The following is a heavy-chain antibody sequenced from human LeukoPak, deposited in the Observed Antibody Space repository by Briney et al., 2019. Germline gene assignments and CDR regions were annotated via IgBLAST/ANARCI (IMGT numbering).Heavy chain of an antibody. CDR1: GGTFSSCA. V-gene: IGHV1-69*01. Sequence: VKVSCKASGGTFSSCAISWVRQAPGQGLEWMGGIIPIFGTANYAQKFRGRVTITADESTSTAYMELSSLRSEDTAVYYCARGVIAVAGNAFDIWGQGTMVTVSS. J-gene: IGHJ3*02. CDR3: ARGVIAVAGNAFDI. D-gene: IGHD6-19*01. CDR2: IIPIFGTA.